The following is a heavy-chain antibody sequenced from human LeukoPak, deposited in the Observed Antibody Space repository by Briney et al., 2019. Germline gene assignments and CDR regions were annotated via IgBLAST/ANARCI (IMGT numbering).Heavy chain of an antibody. J-gene: IGHJ3*02. V-gene: IGHV5-51*01. CDR1: GYSFHSYL. CDR2: IYPRDSDT. Sequence: GESLKISCKSSGYSFHSYLNGWVRQMPGKGLEMIWIIYPRDSDTRYSTSFQGQVPIPAHKAIFTDHLQCSTQKPSATGMDHGARRSATVVTPEERDAFDIWGQGTMVTVSS. D-gene: IGHD4-23*01. CDR3: ARRSATVVTPEERDAFDI.